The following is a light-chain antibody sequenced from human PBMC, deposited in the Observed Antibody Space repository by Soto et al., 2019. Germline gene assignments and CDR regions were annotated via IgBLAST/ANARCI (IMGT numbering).Light chain of an antibody. J-gene: IGKJ5*01. Sequence: EIVLTQSPGTLSLSQGERATLSCRASQSVTNNFLAWYQQKPGQAPRLLIFGASSRATGIPDRFSGSGSGTDFTLTISRLEPEDFAVYYCQYYDASQGITFGQGTRLEIK. V-gene: IGKV3-20*01. CDR2: GAS. CDR3: QYYDASQGIT. CDR1: QSVTNNF.